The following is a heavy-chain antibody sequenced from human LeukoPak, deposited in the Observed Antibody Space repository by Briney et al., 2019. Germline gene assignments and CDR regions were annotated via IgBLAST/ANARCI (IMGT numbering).Heavy chain of an antibody. CDR1: GGSISSGGYY. CDR2: IYYSGST. D-gene: IGHD3-3*01. J-gene: IGHJ6*03. V-gene: IGHV4-31*03. CDR3: ARGVEWLFSYYYYYMDV. Sequence: TSQTLSLTCTVSGGSISSGGYYWSWIRQHPGKGLEWIGYIYYSGSTYYNPSLKSRVTISVDTSKNQFSLKLSSVTAADTAVYYCARGVEWLFSYYYYYMDVWGKGTTVTVSS.